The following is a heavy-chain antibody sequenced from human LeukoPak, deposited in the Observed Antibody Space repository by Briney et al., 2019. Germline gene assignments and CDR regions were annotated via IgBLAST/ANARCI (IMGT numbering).Heavy chain of an antibody. D-gene: IGHD4-17*01. Sequence: SETLSLTCPVYGGSFSGYYWSWIRQPPGKGLEWIGEINHSGSTNYNPSLKSRVTISVDTSKNQFSLKLSSVTAADTAVYYCARVPTVTYYYYYMDVWGKGTTVTVSS. CDR1: GGSFSGYY. J-gene: IGHJ6*03. CDR3: ARVPTVTYYYYYMDV. V-gene: IGHV4-34*01. CDR2: INHSGST.